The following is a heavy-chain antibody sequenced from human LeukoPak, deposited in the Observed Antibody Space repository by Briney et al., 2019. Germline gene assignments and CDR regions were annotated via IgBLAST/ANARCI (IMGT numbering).Heavy chain of an antibody. CDR3: AREAALGYYFDY. V-gene: IGHV1-18*04. Sequence: ASVKVSCKASGYTFTSYYMHWVRQAPGQGLEWMGWISAYNGNTNYAQKLQGRVTMTTDTSTSTAYMELRSPRSDDTAVYYCAREAALGYYFDYWGQGTLVTVSS. CDR1: GYTFTSYY. J-gene: IGHJ4*02. D-gene: IGHD6-6*01. CDR2: ISAYNGNT.